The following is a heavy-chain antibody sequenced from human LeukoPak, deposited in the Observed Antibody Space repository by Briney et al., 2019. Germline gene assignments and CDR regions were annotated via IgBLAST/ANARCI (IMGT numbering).Heavy chain of an antibody. CDR1: GFIFSSYG. J-gene: IGHJ4*02. Sequence: GGSLRLSCAASGFIFSSYGMHWVRQAPGKGLEWAAFIRYDGSNKYYADSVKGRFTISRDNSKNTLYLQMNSLRAEDTAVYYCAKVQYGGNSGGFDYWGQGTLVTVSS. V-gene: IGHV3-30*02. CDR2: IRYDGSNK. CDR3: AKVQYGGNSGGFDY. D-gene: IGHD4-23*01.